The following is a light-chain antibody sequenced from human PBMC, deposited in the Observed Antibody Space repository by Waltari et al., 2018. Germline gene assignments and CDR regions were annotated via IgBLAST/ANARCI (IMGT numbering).Light chain of an antibody. Sequence: DIRMTQFPSTLSASVGDRVTITCRASQSINTWLAWYQQRPGKAPKGLIYKASTSESGVLSRFSGSGAVTVFTLTISSLQPDDFATYYCQQYDSYLFTFGPGTTVDVK. V-gene: IGKV1-5*03. J-gene: IGKJ3*01. CDR2: KAS. CDR3: QQYDSYLFT. CDR1: QSINTW.